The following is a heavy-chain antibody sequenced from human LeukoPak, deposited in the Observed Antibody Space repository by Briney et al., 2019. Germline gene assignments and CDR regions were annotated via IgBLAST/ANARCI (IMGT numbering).Heavy chain of an antibody. J-gene: IGHJ4*02. D-gene: IGHD2-2*01. V-gene: IGHV4-30-4*01. CDR3: ARGGCSSTSCYYFDY. Sequence: SQTLSLTCTVSGGSISSGDYYWSWIRQPPGKGLEWIGYIYYSGSTYYNPSLKSRVTISVDTSKNQFSLKLSSVTAADTAVYYCARGGCSSTSCYYFDYWGQGTLVTVSS. CDR1: GGSISSGDYY. CDR2: IYYSGST.